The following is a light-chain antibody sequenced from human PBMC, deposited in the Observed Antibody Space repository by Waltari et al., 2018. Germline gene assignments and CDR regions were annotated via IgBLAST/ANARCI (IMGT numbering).Light chain of an antibody. Sequence: DILMTQSPSSLSASVGDRVTITCQASQDISNYLNWYQQKPGKAPKLLIYDASNLETGVPSRFSGSGSGTDFTFTISSLQPEDIATYYCQQYDNPFGPGTKVDIK. CDR3: QQYDNP. V-gene: IGKV1-33*01. CDR1: QDISNY. CDR2: DAS. J-gene: IGKJ3*01.